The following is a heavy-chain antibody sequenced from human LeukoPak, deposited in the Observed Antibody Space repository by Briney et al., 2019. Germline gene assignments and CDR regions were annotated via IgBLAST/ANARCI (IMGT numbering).Heavy chain of an antibody. J-gene: IGHJ4*02. CDR1: GYSFTSYW. CDR3: ARLRYSSSWYYFDY. CDR2: IYPGDSDT. V-gene: IGHV5-51*01. D-gene: IGHD6-13*01. Sequence: GESLKISCKGSGYSFTSYWIGWVRQLPGKGLEWMGIIYPGDSDTRYSPSFQGQVTISADKSISTAYLQWSSLKASDTAIYYCARLRYSSSWYYFDYWGQGTLVTVSS.